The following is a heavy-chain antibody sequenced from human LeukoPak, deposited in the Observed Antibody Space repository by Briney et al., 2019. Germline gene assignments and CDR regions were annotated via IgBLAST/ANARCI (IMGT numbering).Heavy chain of an antibody. Sequence: GGSLRLSCVASGFTFSSYWMHWVRQAPGKGLVWVSRIKTDGSRTNYADSVKGRFTISRDNAKNTLYVQMNSLRVEDTAVYYCVRDLGYYYMDVWGKGTTVTVSS. CDR1: GFTFSSYW. J-gene: IGHJ6*03. D-gene: IGHD7-27*01. CDR2: IKTDGSRT. CDR3: VRDLGYYYMDV. V-gene: IGHV3-74*01.